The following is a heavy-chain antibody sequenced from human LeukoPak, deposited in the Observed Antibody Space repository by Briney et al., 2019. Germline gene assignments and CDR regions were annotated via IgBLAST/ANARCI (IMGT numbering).Heavy chain of an antibody. CDR3: AKVIEGAVAFDY. CDR1: GGTFSSYA. J-gene: IGHJ4*02. V-gene: IGHV1-2*02. Sequence: ASVKVSCKASGGTFSSYAISWVRQAPGQGLEYMGWINPNPGGTDYAQKFQGRVTMTRDTSISTAYMELSGLRSDDTAVYYCAKVIEGAVAFDYWGQGTLVTVSS. CDR2: INPNPGGT. D-gene: IGHD6-19*01.